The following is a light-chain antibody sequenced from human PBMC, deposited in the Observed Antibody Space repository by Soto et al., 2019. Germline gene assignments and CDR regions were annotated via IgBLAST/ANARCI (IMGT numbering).Light chain of an antibody. Sequence: QSALTQPASVSGSPGQSITISCTGTSSDVGNYKYVSWYQQHPGKAPKLMIYEVSNRPSGVSNSFSGSKSGNTASLTISGLQAEDETDYYCSSYTSSSTLDYVFGTGTKVTVL. V-gene: IGLV2-14*01. J-gene: IGLJ1*01. CDR2: EVS. CDR3: SSYTSSSTLDYV. CDR1: SSDVGNYKY.